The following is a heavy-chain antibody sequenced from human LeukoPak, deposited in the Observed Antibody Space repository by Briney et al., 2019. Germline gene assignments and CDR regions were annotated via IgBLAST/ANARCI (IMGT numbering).Heavy chain of an antibody. V-gene: IGHV4-61*01. CDR1: GGSISSSPYY. D-gene: IGHD5-24*01. CDR3: ARARWLLHYFDY. J-gene: IGHJ4*02. CDR2: IYYSGST. Sequence: SETLSLTCTVSGGSISSSPYYWSWIRQPPGKGLEWIGYIYYSGSTNYNPSLKSRVTISVDTSKNQFSLKLSSVTAADTAVYYCARARWLLHYFDYWGQGTLVTVSS.